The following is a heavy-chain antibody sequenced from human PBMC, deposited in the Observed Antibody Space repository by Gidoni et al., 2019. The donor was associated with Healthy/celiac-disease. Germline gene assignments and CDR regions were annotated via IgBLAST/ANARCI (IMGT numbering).Heavy chain of an antibody. Sequence: QVQLVEPGGGVVQPGRSLRLSCAASGFTFSSYAMHWVRQAPGKGLEWVAVISYDGSNKYYADSVKGRFTISRDNSKNTLYLQMNSLRAEDTAVYYCARDTLADFTVTTPIGAFDIWGQGTMVTVSS. CDR1: GFTFSSYA. CDR3: ARDTLADFTVTTPIGAFDI. J-gene: IGHJ3*02. D-gene: IGHD4-17*01. V-gene: IGHV3-30*04. CDR2: ISYDGSNK.